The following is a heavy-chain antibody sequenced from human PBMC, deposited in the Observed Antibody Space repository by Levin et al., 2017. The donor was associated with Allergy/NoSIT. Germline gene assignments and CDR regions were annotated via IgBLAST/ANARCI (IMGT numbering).Heavy chain of an antibody. Sequence: GGSLRLSCAASGFTFSDYGMSWVRQAPGKGLEWVSTISGNGDNTDYADPVKGRFTISRDSSKNILYVQMNNLRADDTAVYYCAKDRAPCTKTLCFPAFAVWGQGTFVTVSS. V-gene: IGHV3-23*01. D-gene: IGHD2-8*01. CDR2: ISGNGDNT. CDR1: GFTFSDYG. CDR3: AKDRAPCTKTLCFPAFAV. J-gene: IGHJ3*01.